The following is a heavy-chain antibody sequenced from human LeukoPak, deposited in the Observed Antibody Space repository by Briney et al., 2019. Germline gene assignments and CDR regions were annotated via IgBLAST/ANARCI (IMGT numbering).Heavy chain of an antibody. D-gene: IGHD3-3*01. V-gene: IGHV4-61*02. CDR2: IYTSGST. J-gene: IGHJ4*02. Sequence: PSETLSVTCTVSGGSISSGSYYWRWLRQPAGKGLEWIGRIYTSGSTIYNPSLKSRVTISVDTSKNQFSLKLSSVTAADTAVYYCARDYDFWSGYSDYWGQGTLVTVSS. CDR3: ARDYDFWSGYSDY. CDR1: GGSISSGSYY.